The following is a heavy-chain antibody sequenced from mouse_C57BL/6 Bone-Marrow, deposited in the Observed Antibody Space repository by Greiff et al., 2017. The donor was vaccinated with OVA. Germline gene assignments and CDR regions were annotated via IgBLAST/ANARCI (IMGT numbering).Heavy chain of an antibody. D-gene: IGHD2-2*01. CDR3: AREWGYDSYAMDY. CDR1: GYTFTDYY. Sequence: VQLQQSGPELVKPGASVKISCKASGYTFTDYYMNWVKQSHGKSLEWIGDINPNNGGTSYNQKFKGKATLTVAKSSSTAYMELRSLTSEDSAVYYCAREWGYDSYAMDYWGQGTSVTVSS. J-gene: IGHJ4*01. CDR2: INPNNGGT. V-gene: IGHV1-26*01.